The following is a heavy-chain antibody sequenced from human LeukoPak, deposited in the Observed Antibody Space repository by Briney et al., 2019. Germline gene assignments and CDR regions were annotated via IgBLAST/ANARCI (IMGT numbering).Heavy chain of an antibody. D-gene: IGHD1-1*01. J-gene: IGHJ5*02. CDR2: INHSGST. V-gene: IGHV4-34*01. CDR1: GGSFSNNY. Sequence: SETLSLTCAVYGGSFSNNYWSWIRQPPGKGLEWIGEINHSGSTSYKPSLKSRATISVDTSKNQFSLKLSSVTAADTAVYYCATLPALRAFTNNWRDTRTSEKLRRSNWFDPWGQGTLVTVSS. CDR3: ATLPALRAFTNNWRDTRTSEKLRRSNWFDP.